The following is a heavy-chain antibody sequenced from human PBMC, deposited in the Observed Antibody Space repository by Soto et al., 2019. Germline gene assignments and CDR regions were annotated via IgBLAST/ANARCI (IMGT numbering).Heavy chain of an antibody. CDR3: ARRDYGSGYNWFDP. CDR2: IYYSGST. D-gene: IGHD3-10*01. Sequence: QVQLQESGAGLVKPSETLSLTCTVSGGSISSYYWNWIRQPPGKGPELIGHIYYSGSTNYNPSLQSIFTLSVDTSKNQFSLKLSSVTAADTAVYYCARRDYGSGYNWFDPWGQGTLVTVSS. V-gene: IGHV4-59*08. J-gene: IGHJ5*02. CDR1: GGSISSYY.